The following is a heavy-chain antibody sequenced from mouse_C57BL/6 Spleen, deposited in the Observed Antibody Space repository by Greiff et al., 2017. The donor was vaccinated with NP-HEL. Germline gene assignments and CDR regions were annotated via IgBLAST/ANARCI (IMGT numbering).Heavy chain of an antibody. Sequence: VQLQESGPGLVAPSQRLSITCTVSGFSLTSYALSWVRPPPGKGLEWLGVIWTGGGTNYNSALKSRLSISKDNSKSQVFLKMNSLQTDDTARYYCARTTVVALYWYFDVWGTGTTVTVSS. J-gene: IGHJ1*03. CDR3: ARTTVVALYWYFDV. V-gene: IGHV2-9-1*01. D-gene: IGHD1-1*01. CDR1: GFSLTSYA. CDR2: IWTGGGT.